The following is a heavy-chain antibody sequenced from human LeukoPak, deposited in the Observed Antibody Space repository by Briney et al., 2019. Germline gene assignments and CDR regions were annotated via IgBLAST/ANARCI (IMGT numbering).Heavy chain of an antibody. J-gene: IGHJ1*01. V-gene: IGHV3-23*01. Sequence: GGSLRLSCEASGFTFSDYSLNWVRQAPGKGLEWVSVIWGSGAKIYYADSVKGRFTISRDNSKNSLYLQMNSLRAEDTAVYYCARDGLPSSSLEYFQHWGQGTLVTVSS. CDR3: ARDGLPSSSLEYFQH. CDR2: IWGSGAKI. D-gene: IGHD6-13*01. CDR1: GFTFSDYS.